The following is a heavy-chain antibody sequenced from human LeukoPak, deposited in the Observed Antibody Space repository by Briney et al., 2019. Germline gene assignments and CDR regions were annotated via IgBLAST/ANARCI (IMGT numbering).Heavy chain of an antibody. Sequence: GGSLRLSCAASGFTFSSYSMNWVRQAPGKGLEWVSSVSSTCSYIYYADSLKGRFTISRDNSKNTLYLQMNSLRAEDTAVYYCARRGYSYGSDNWFDPWGQGTLVTVSS. D-gene: IGHD5-18*01. V-gene: IGHV3-21*01. CDR3: ARRGYSYGSDNWFDP. J-gene: IGHJ5*02. CDR2: VSSTCSYI. CDR1: GFTFSSYS.